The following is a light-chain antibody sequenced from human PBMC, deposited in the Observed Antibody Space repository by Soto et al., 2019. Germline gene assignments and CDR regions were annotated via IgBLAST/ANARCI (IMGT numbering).Light chain of an antibody. Sequence: AIQMTQSTSSLSASVGDRVTITCRASQDIRNDLGWYQQKAGKAPKLLIYGASTLQSGVPSRFSGRGSGSDFTLTISRLQPEDFATYYCLQDYNYPRTFGQGTKLEIK. CDR1: QDIRND. CDR2: GAS. J-gene: IGKJ2*01. V-gene: IGKV1-6*01. CDR3: LQDYNYPRT.